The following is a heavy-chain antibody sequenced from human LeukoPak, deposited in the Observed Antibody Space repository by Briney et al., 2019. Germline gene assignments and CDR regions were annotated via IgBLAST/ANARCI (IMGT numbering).Heavy chain of an antibody. CDR1: GGSISDYD. J-gene: IGHJ4*02. CDR2: IYYSGST. V-gene: IGHV4-59*01. Sequence: SETLSLTCTVSGGSISDYDWSWIRQPPGKGLEWLGYIYYSGSTHYNPSLKSRVTISVDTSKNQFSLKLSSVTAADTAVYYCARVAAAGQISNFDYWGQGTLVTVSS. D-gene: IGHD6-13*01. CDR3: ARVAAAGQISNFDY.